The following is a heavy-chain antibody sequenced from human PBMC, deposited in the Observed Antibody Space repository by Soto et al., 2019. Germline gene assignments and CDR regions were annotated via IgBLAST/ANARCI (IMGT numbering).Heavy chain of an antibody. CDR1: GDSFSGYR. V-gene: IGHV4-34*01. CDR2: INHSGTT. J-gene: IGHJ4*02. CDR3: SRNRKSDH. Sequence: SLTCAVSGDSFSGYRWTWIRQPPGKGLEWIGEINHSGTTNYNPSLKSRVTISIDTSKNQFSLKLRSLTAADTAVYFCSRNRKSDHWGQGTLVTVSS.